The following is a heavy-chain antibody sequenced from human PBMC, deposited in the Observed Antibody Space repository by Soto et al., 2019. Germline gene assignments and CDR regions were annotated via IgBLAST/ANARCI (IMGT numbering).Heavy chain of an antibody. CDR2: ISAYNGNT. J-gene: IGHJ3*02. Sequence: ASVKVSCKASGYTITSYGISWVRQAPGQGLEWMGWISAYNGNTHYAQKLQGRVTMTTDTSTSTAYMELRSLRSDDTAVYYCARDLAYCGGDCYVDGFDIWGQGTKVTVSS. CDR3: ARDLAYCGGDCYVDGFDI. V-gene: IGHV1-18*01. D-gene: IGHD2-21*02. CDR1: GYTITSYG.